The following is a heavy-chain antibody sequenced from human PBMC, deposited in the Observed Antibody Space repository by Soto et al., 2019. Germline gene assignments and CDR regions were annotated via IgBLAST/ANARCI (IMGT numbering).Heavy chain of an antibody. D-gene: IGHD2-15*01. J-gene: IGHJ4*02. Sequence: QVQLQESGPGLVKPSQTLSLTCTVSGGSISNGYYYWSWDRQNPGKGLEWIGHIYHSGRTYYNPSLKSRVTISVDTSKNQFSLNLNSVPAAHTAVYYCARWVEVSLYYFDSWGQGPPVTVSS. CDR2: IYHSGRT. CDR3: ARWVEVSLYYFDS. CDR1: GGSISNGYYY. V-gene: IGHV4-31*03.